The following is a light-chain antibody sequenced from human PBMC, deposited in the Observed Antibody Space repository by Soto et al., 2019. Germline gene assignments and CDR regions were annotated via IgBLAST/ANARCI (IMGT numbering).Light chain of an antibody. CDR1: QSINNW. J-gene: IGKJ1*01. CDR3: QQYDTYWT. CDR2: KAS. V-gene: IGKV1-5*03. Sequence: DIQMTQSPFTLSASVGDRVTITCRASQSINNWLAWYQQKPGKAPKLLIYKASNLDIGGPSRFSGSGSGTEFPLTISSLQPDDFATYYCQQYDTYWTFGQGTKVEIK.